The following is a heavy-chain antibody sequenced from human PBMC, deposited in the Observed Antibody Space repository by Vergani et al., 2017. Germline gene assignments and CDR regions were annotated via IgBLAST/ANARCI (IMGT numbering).Heavy chain of an antibody. Sequence: QVQLQQWGAGLLKPSETLSLTCAVYGGSFSGYYWSWIRQPPGKGLEWIGYIYYSGNTNYNPSLESRVTISVDTSKNQFSLKLNSVTAEDTAVYYCARGPHSDPWGQGTLVTVSS. CDR3: ARGPHSDP. CDR2: IYYSGNT. V-gene: IGHV4-34*11. CDR1: GGSFSGYY. J-gene: IGHJ5*02.